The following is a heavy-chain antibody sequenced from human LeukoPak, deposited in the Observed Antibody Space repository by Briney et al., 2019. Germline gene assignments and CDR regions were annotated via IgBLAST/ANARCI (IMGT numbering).Heavy chain of an antibody. V-gene: IGHV3-13*04. D-gene: IGHD3-16*02. CDR3: TRDYRGKDV. CDR2: SGTVGDT. CDR1: GFTSSAYD. J-gene: IGHJ6*02. Sequence: GGSLRLSCAASGFTSSAYDMHWVRQITGGGLEWVSTSGTVGDTFYSDSVKGRFTISRENAKNSVHLQMNSLRVEDAAVYYCTRDYRGKDVWGRGTTVTVSS.